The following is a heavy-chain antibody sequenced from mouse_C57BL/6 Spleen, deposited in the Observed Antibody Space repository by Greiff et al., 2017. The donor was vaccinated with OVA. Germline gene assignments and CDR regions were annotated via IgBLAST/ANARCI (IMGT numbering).Heavy chain of an antibody. CDR3: ASGASSYAMDY. D-gene: IGHD1-1*01. V-gene: IGHV1-26*01. Sequence: VKQSHGKSLEWIGDINPNNGGTSYNQKFKGKATLTVDKSSSTAYMELRSLTSEDSAVYYCASGASSYAMDYWGQGTSVTVSS. CDR2: INPNNGGT. J-gene: IGHJ4*01.